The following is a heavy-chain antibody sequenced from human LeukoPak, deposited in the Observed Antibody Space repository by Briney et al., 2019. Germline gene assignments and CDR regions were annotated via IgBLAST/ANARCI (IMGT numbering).Heavy chain of an antibody. CDR2: IKSKTDGGTT. CDR3: TTDNLKCGGDCYSGFDY. V-gene: IGHV3-15*01. CDR1: GFTFSSHG. Sequence: GGSLRLSCAASGFTFSSHGMNWVRQAPGKGLEWVGRIKSKTDGGTTDYAAPVKGRFTISRDDSKNTLYLQMNSLKTEDTAVYYCTTDNLKCGGDCYSGFDYWGQGTLVTVSS. J-gene: IGHJ4*02. D-gene: IGHD2-21*02.